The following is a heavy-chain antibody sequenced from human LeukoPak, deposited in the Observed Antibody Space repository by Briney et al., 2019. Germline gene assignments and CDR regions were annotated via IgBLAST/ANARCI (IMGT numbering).Heavy chain of an antibody. CDR2: ISNNGRNK. CDR1: GFTFSSYA. CDR3: ASTRTSSWSYHDAFDI. J-gene: IGHJ3*02. D-gene: IGHD6-13*01. Sequence: GGSLRLSCAASGFTFSSYAIHWVRQAPGKGLEWVAFISNNGRNKDYADSVKGRFTISRDNSKNTLYLQMNSLRAEDTAVYYCASTRTSSWSYHDAFDIWGQGTMVTVSS. V-gene: IGHV3-30*14.